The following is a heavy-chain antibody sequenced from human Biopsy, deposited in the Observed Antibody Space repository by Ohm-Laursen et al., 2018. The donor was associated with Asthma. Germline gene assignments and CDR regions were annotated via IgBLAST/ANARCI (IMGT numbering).Heavy chain of an antibody. CDR2: ISVYNGNT. Sequence: SVKASCKTSGYTFNSAGITSVRQAPGQGLEWMGWISVYNGNTKVAQKLQDRVTMITDTSTSTAYMELRSLRSDDPAVYFCARAVDYSHYYGIDVWGQGTTVTVS. J-gene: IGHJ6*02. V-gene: IGHV1-18*01. CDR3: ARAVDYSHYYGIDV. CDR1: GYTFNSAG. D-gene: IGHD3-10*01.